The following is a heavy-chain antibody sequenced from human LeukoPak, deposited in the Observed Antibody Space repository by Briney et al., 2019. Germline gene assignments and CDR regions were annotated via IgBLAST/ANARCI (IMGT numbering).Heavy chain of an antibody. Sequence: GGSLRLSCAASGFTFSSYWMHWVRQAPGKGLVWVSRINSDGSSTIYADSVKGRFTISRDNAKNTLYLQMNSLRAEDTAVYYCAIIPSGYELDYWGQGTLVTVSS. V-gene: IGHV3-74*01. CDR2: INSDGSST. D-gene: IGHD5-12*01. CDR1: GFTFSSYW. J-gene: IGHJ4*02. CDR3: AIIPSGYELDY.